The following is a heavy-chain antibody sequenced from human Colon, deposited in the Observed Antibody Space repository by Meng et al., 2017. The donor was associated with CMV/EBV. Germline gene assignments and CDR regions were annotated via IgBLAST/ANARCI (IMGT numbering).Heavy chain of an antibody. J-gene: IGHJ6*02. CDR2: ISAYNGNT. CDR1: GYTFTSYG. Sequence: ASVKVSCKASGYTFTSYGISWVRQAPGQGLEWMGWISAYNGNTNYAQKLQGRVTLTTDTSTTTVYLDLRSLTSDDSAVYYCARDSYDFWSPRRYYYGMDVWGQGTTVTVSS. V-gene: IGHV1-18*01. D-gene: IGHD3-3*01. CDR3: ARDSYDFWSPRRYYYGMDV.